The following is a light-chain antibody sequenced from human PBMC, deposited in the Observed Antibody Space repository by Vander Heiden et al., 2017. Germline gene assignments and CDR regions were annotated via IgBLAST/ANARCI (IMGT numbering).Light chain of an antibody. CDR3: QVGDRSSDHVV. J-gene: IGLJ2*01. CDR2: DDS. Sequence: SYVLTQPPSVSVAPGQTARITCGGNNLGSKSVHWYPPKPGQAPVLVVYDDSDRPSGIPERFSGSNSGNTATMTISRVEAGDEADYYCQVGDRSSDHVVFGGGTKLTVL. CDR1: NLGSKS. V-gene: IGLV3-21*02.